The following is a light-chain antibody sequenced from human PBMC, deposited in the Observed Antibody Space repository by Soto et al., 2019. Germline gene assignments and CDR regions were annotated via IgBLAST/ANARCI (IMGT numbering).Light chain of an antibody. CDR1: QNVSSSS. CDR3: QQYGNSRFT. Sequence: VLTQSTGTLSLSAGDRATLSCRASQNVSSSSFAWYQQKPGQAPRLLIFGTSARATGIPDRFRGSGSGTQFTLTITRLEPEDFAVYYCQQYGNSRFTFGRGTKLEIK. V-gene: IGKV3-20*01. CDR2: GTS. J-gene: IGKJ2*01.